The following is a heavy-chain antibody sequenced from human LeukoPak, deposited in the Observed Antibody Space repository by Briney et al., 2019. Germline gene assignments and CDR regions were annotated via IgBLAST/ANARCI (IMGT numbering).Heavy chain of an antibody. Sequence: QLGRSLRLSCAASGFTFSSYSMTWVRQAPGKGLEWVSYISSSSSTIYYADSVKGRFTISRDNAKNSLYLQMNSLRAEDTAVYYCARDILTGSQSRFQHWGQGTLVTVSS. CDR1: GFTFSSYS. J-gene: IGHJ1*01. D-gene: IGHD3-9*01. CDR2: ISSSSSTI. CDR3: ARDILTGSQSRFQH. V-gene: IGHV3-48*04.